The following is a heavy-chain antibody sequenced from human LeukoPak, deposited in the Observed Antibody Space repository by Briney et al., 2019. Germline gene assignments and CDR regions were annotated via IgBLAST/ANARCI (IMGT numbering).Heavy chain of an antibody. V-gene: IGHV3-74*01. CDR2: INSDGSSS. J-gene: IGHJ4*02. CDR1: GFTLSSSW. CDR3: TKGGTTLLDH. Sequence: GGSLRLSCAASGFTLSSSWLHWVRQAPGKGLVWVSGINSDGSSSSYADSVKGRFTISRDNAKNTLYLQMNSLRDEDTAVYYCTKGGTTLLDHWGQGTLVTVSS. D-gene: IGHD1-1*01.